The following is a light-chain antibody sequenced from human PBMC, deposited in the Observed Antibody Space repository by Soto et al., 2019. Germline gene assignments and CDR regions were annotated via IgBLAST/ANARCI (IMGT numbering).Light chain of an antibody. CDR2: GAS. V-gene: IGKV1-39*01. CDR1: QSISDS. J-gene: IGKJ4*01. Sequence: DIPLNQSPSTLSASSVDRVPHTCRASQSISDSLAWYQQKPGKAPDLLIYGASNLQSGVPSRFTGSGSGTDFTLTITSLQPEDCATYFCQQGYNIPLTFGGGTKVDI. CDR3: QQGYNIPLT.